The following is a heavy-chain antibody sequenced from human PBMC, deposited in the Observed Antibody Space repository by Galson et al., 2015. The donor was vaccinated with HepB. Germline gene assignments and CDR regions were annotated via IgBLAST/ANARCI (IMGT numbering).Heavy chain of an antibody. V-gene: IGHV3-74*01. D-gene: IGHD3-10*01. CDR3: ARWAHVSGTGNWFDP. CDR2: INSDGCRT. CDR1: GFTFSSYW. Sequence: SLRLSCAVPGFTFSSYWMHWVRQIPGKGLVWLSHINSDGCRTTYADFVKGRFTMSRDNARNTLYLQMNSLRVEDTAIYYCARWAHVSGTGNWFDPGGQGTLVTVAS. J-gene: IGHJ5*02.